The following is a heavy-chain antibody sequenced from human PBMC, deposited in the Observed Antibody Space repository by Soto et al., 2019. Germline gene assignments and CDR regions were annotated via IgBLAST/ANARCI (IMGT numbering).Heavy chain of an antibody. CDR2: ISGSGSFT. D-gene: IGHD1-26*01. Sequence: GGSLRLSCAASGFTFRTYAMNWVRQAPGKGLEWISAISGSGSFTHYADSVRGRFTISRDNSQNQLYLQMNNLRGDDTAVYYCARVGSFSGSYRPSGMDVWGEGTTVTGSS. V-gene: IGHV3-21*04. CDR1: GFTFRTYA. J-gene: IGHJ6*04. CDR3: ARVGSFSGSYRPSGMDV.